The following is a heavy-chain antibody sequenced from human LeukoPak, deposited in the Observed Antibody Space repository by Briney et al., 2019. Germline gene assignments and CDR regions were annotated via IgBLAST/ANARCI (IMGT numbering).Heavy chain of an antibody. J-gene: IGHJ3*02. Sequence: PGGSLRLSCAASGFSFSDYSMNWVRQAPGKGLEWVASISSSSSYIYYADSVKGRVNISRDNAKNSLYLQMNSLRAEDTAVYCCANYYASGTYTDAFNIWGKGQWSPSLQ. D-gene: IGHD3-10*01. CDR1: GFSFSDYS. CDR2: ISSSSSYI. CDR3: ANYYASGTYTDAFNI. V-gene: IGHV3-21*01.